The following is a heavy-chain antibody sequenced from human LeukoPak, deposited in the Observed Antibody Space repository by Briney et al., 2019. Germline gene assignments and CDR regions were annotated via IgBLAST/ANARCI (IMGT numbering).Heavy chain of an antibody. CDR3: ATGYTYDYSLY. J-gene: IGHJ4*02. Sequence: ASVTVSFKVSGDTVIGFSIHWVRQAPGHGREWMGGFDPEDGARIFAQKFQGRVTMTEDTSTDTAYMDLSSLRSEDTAVYYCATGYTYDYSLYWGQGTLVTVSS. CDR1: GDTVIGFS. D-gene: IGHD5-18*01. CDR2: FDPEDGAR. V-gene: IGHV1-24*01.